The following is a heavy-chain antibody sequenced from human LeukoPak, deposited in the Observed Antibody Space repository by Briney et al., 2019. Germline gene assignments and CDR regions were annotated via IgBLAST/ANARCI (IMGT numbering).Heavy chain of an antibody. D-gene: IGHD3-10*01. CDR1: GFTFSSYW. Sequence: PGGSLRLSCAASGFTFSSYWMSWVRQAPGKGLEWVANIKQDGSEKNYVGSVKGRFTISRDNAKNSVYLQMNRLRVEDTAVYYCARIGKTMVRGVIILTFFDPWGQGTLVTVSS. CDR3: ARIGKTMVRGVIILTFFDP. V-gene: IGHV3-7*01. J-gene: IGHJ5*02. CDR2: IKQDGSEK.